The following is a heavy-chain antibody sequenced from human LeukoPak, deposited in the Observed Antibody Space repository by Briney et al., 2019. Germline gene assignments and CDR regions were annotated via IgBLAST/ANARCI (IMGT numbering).Heavy chain of an antibody. CDR2: MSASDAGT. Sequence: PGGSLRLSCAAAGFTFRSYAMNWVRQGPGKGLEWVSTMSASDAGTYYADSVKGRFTISRDNSKNTLYLQMSSLRAEDTAVYYCAKSSAGADNYFDFWGQGTLVTVSS. D-gene: IGHD6-19*01. V-gene: IGHV3-23*01. CDR1: GFTFRSYA. CDR3: AKSSAGADNYFDF. J-gene: IGHJ4*02.